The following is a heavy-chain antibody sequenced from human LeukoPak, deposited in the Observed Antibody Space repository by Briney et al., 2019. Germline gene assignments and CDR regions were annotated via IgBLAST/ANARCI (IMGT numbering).Heavy chain of an antibody. CDR3: AKDSYPLWWNVGAYMDV. Sequence: PGGSLRLSCAASGFTFSSYGMHWVRQAPGKGLEWVAVIWYDGSNKYYADSVKGPVTIARDNSKKTLYLQMNSLRADDPAVYYCAKDSYPLWWNVGAYMDVWGKGTTVTVSS. V-gene: IGHV3-33*06. CDR1: GFTFSSYG. J-gene: IGHJ6*03. CDR2: IWYDGSNK. D-gene: IGHD1-1*01.